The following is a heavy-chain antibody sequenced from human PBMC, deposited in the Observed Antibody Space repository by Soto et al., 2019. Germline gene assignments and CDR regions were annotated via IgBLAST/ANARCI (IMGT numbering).Heavy chain of an antibody. D-gene: IGHD3-22*01. CDR2: IIPIFGTA. CDR3: ARVSGYYDSSGYYPMDY. CDR1: GGTFSSYA. V-gene: IGHV1-69*13. Sequence: ASVKVSCKASGGTFSSYAISWVRQAPGQGLEWMGGIIPIFGTANYAQKFQGRVTITADESTSTAYMELSSLRSEDTAVYYCARVSGYYDSSGYYPMDYWGQRTLVTVSS. J-gene: IGHJ4*02.